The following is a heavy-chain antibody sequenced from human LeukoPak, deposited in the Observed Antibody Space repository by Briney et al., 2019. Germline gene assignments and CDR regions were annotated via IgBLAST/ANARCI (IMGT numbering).Heavy chain of an antibody. D-gene: IGHD3-9*01. CDR2: ISGSGGRT. CDR3: AKEYYDILTGSRTFDY. CDR1: GFTFSSYA. J-gene: IGHJ4*02. V-gene: IGHV3-23*01. Sequence: GGSLRLSCAASGFTFSSYAMSWVRQAPGKGLEWVSNISGSGGRTYYADSVKGRFTISRDNSKNTLYLQMNSLRAEDTAVYYCAKEYYDILTGSRTFDYWGQGTLVTVSS.